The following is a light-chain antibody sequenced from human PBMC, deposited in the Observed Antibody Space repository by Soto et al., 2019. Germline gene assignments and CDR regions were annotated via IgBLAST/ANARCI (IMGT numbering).Light chain of an antibody. CDR3: QSYEGSNVV. Sequence: NFMLTQPHSVSESPGKRVTISCTRSSGRIASNYVQWYQQRPGSAPTTVIYEDNHRPSGVPDRFSGSIDSSSNSASLIISGLKTEDEADYYCQSYEGSNVVFGGGTKLTVL. CDR1: SGRIASNY. V-gene: IGLV6-57*04. CDR2: EDN. J-gene: IGLJ3*02.